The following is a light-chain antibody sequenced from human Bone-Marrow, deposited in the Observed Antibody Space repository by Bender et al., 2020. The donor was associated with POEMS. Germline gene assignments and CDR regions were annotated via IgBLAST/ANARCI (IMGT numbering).Light chain of an antibody. CDR1: ELDKKY. J-gene: IGLJ1*01. CDR3: FSYAGSNKV. Sequence: SYELTQPPSVSVSPGQTASVTCSGDELDKKYASWYQQKPGQSPVLVIYQDTKRPSGVPDRFSGSKSGNTASLTVSGLQAEDEADYYCFSYAGSNKVFGTGTKVTVL. CDR2: QDT. V-gene: IGLV3-1*01.